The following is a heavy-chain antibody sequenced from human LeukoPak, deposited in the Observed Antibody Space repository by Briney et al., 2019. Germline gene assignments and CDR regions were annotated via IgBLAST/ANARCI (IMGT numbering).Heavy chain of an antibody. D-gene: IGHD1-26*01. CDR1: GGSMSSSSYY. CDR3: ARISPGGSQDY. J-gene: IGHJ4*02. Sequence: PSETLSLTCTVSGGSMSSSSYYWGWIRQPPGKGLEWIGSIYYSGSTYYNPSLKSRVTISVDTSKNQFSLKLSSVTAADTAVYYCARISPGGSQDYWGQGTLVTVSS. CDR2: IYYSGST. V-gene: IGHV4-39*01.